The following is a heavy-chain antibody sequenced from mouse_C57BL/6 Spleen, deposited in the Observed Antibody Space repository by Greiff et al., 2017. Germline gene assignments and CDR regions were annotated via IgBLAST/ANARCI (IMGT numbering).Heavy chain of an antibody. CDR3: ARFNYGAMDY. V-gene: IGHV1-69*01. CDR1: GYTFTSYW. J-gene: IGHJ4*01. Sequence: QVQLQQSGAELVMPGASVKLSCKASGYTFTSYWMHWVKQRPGQGLEWIGEIDPSDSYTNYNQKFKGKSTLTVDKSSSTAYMQLSSLTSEDSAVYYCARFNYGAMDYWGQGTSVTVAS. CDR2: IDPSDSYT. D-gene: IGHD1-1*01.